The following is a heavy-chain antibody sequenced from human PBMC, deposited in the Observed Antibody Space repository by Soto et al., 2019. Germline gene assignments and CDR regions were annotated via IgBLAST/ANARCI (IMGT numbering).Heavy chain of an antibody. CDR2: ISGSGGST. J-gene: IGHJ3*02. V-gene: IGHV3-23*01. CDR1: GFTFSSYD. CDR3: AKSCVACTKSPGIHDAFDI. D-gene: IGHD1-1*01. Sequence: GGYLRLSCAASGFTFSSYDMCWVRQAPGKGLEWVSAISGSGGSTYYADSVKGRFTISRDNSKNTLYLQMNSLRAEDTAVYYCAKSCVACTKSPGIHDAFDIRGQRTIDLVSS.